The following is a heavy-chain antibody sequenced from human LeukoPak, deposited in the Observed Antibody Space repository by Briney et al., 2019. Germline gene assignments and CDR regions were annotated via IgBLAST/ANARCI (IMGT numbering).Heavy chain of an antibody. V-gene: IGHV1-18*01. Sequence: ASVKVSCKASGYTFTSYGISWVRQAPGQGLEWMGWISAYNGNTNYAQKLQGRVTMTTDTSTSTAYMELRSLRSDDTAVYYCARGSMVRSTGYYGMDVWGQGTTVTVSS. D-gene: IGHD3-10*01. CDR1: GYTFTSYG. J-gene: IGHJ6*02. CDR2: ISAYNGNT. CDR3: ARGSMVRSTGYYGMDV.